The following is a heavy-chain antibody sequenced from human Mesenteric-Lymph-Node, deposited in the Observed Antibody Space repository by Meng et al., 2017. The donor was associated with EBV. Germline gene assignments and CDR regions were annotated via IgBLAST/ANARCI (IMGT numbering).Heavy chain of an antibody. V-gene: IGHV1-46*03. D-gene: IGHD1-26*01. J-gene: IGHJ6*02. CDR3: ARGGSSGRYGMDD. Sequence: QGQLVQLVAEVKKPGASVKVSCKASVYTFTSYYIHWVRQAPGQGLEWMGIIDPRDGDTDYAHQFQDRVALTRDTSTSTVYMAVSSLRSEDTAVYYCARGGSSGRYGMDDWGQGTTVTVSS. CDR1: VYTFTSYY. CDR2: IDPRDGDT.